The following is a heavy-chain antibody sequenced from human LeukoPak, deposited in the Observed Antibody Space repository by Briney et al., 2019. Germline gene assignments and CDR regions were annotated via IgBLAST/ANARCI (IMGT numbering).Heavy chain of an antibody. CDR3: VRGVRRQQLYYYYGMDV. Sequence: NPGRSLRLSCAASGFTFSSYSMKWARQAPGKGLEWVSYISSSSSYIYYADSVEGRFTISRDNAKNLLYLQMNSLRAHATAVYYGVRGVRRQQLYYYYGMDVWGQGTTVTVSS. CDR2: ISSSSSYI. V-gene: IGHV3-21*01. CDR1: GFTFSSYS. J-gene: IGHJ6*02. D-gene: IGHD6-13*01.